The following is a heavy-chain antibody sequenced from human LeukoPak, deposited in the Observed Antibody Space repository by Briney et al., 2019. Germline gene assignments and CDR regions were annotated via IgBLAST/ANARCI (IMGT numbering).Heavy chain of an antibody. J-gene: IGHJ3*02. Sequence: GGSLRLSCAASGFTFSSYGMHWVRQAPGKGREWVAVISYDGSNKYYADSVKGRFTISRDNSKDTLYLQMNSLRAEDTAVYYCAKDGGSGDAFDIWGQGTMVTVSS. CDR2: ISYDGSNK. D-gene: IGHD1-26*01. V-gene: IGHV3-30*18. CDR3: AKDGGSGDAFDI. CDR1: GFTFSSYG.